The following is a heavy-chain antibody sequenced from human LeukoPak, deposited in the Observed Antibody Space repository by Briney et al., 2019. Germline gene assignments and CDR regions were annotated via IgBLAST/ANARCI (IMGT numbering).Heavy chain of an antibody. J-gene: IGHJ4*02. CDR3: ARDWGQRGVGATLAN. V-gene: IGHV3-30-3*01. D-gene: IGHD1-26*01. CDR2: ISHDGSES. Sequence: GGSLRLSCAASGFTFSSHAMVWVRQAPGKGLEWVSFISHDGSESFHTESVKGRFTISRDNFKNTVDLQVSGLKEKDTAVYYCARDWGQRGVGATLANWGQGTLVIVSS. CDR1: GFTFSSHA.